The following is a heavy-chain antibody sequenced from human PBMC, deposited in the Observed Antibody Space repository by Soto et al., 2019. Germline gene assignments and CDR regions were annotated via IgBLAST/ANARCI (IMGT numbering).Heavy chain of an antibody. J-gene: IGHJ4*02. CDR1: GGSISDYQ. CDR2: IYYSGRT. D-gene: IGHD3-16*01. CDR3: ARMRGLGEISPYLDY. Sequence: QVQLQESGPGLVEPSETLSLTCSISGGSISDYQWNWIRQPPGKGVEWIGHIYYSGRTNYNPSLKSRLTISLDTSTRQFSLRLRSVTAADTAVYYCARMRGLGEISPYLDYWGQGALVTVSS. V-gene: IGHV4-59*01.